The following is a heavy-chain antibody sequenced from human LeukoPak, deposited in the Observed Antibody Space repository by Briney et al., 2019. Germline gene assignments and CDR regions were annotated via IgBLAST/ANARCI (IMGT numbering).Heavy chain of an antibody. J-gene: IGHJ5*02. CDR1: GYTLTELS. CDR2: FDPEDGET. CDR3: ARSYYYDSSGYYGMGVNWFNP. D-gene: IGHD3-22*01. Sequence: ASVKVSCKVSGYTLTELSMHWVRQAPGKGLEWMGGFDPEDGETIYAQKFQGRVTMTEDTSTSTAYMELRSLRSDDTAVYYCARSYYYDSSGYYGMGVNWFNPWGQGTLVTVSS. V-gene: IGHV1-24*01.